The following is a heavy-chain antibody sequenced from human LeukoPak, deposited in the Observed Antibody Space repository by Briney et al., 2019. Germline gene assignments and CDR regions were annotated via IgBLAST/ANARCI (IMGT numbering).Heavy chain of an antibody. J-gene: IGHJ4*02. CDR3: AKNARPVSATAYFDY. CDR2: ISYDGSNK. Sequence: GGSLRLSCAASGFTFSSYGMHWVRQAPGKGLEWVAVISYDGSNKYYADSVKGRFTISRDNSKNTLYLQMNSLRAEDTAVYYCAKNARPVSATAYFDYWGQGTLVTVSS. CDR1: GFTFSSYG. V-gene: IGHV3-30*18. D-gene: IGHD2-21*02.